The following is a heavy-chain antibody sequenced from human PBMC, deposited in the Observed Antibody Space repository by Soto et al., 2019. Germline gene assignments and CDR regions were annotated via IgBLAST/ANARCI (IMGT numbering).Heavy chain of an antibody. V-gene: IGHV1-3*01. CDR1: XYXXXXXX. CDR3: XXXXXXXXXDWFDP. Sequence: QVQLVQSGAEVKKPGASVKVSCKASXYXXXXXXXXXXXXXXXXXXXWRVWINAGNGNTKYSQKFQGRVTITRDTXXXXXXXXXXXXXSXXXAXXYCXXXXXXXXXDWFDPWGQGTLVTVSS. CDR2: INAGNGNT. J-gene: IGHJ5*02. D-gene: IGHD3-10*01.